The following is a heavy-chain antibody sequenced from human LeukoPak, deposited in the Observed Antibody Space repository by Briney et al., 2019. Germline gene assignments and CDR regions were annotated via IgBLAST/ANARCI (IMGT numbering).Heavy chain of an antibody. V-gene: IGHV4-59*01. CDR2: IYYSGST. CDR3: ARVRLIGATTRGYFDY. CDR1: GGSISSYY. J-gene: IGHJ4*02. D-gene: IGHD1-26*01. Sequence: SETLSLTCTVSGGSISSYYWSWIRQPPGKGLEWIGYIYYSGSTNYNPSLKSRVTISVDTSKNQFSLRLSSVTAADTAVYYCARVRLIGATTRGYFDYWGQGTLVTVSS.